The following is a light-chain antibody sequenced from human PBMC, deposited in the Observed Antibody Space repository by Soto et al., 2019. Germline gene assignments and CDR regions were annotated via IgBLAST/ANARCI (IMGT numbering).Light chain of an antibody. CDR3: QTWGSGIVV. V-gene: IGLV4-69*01. CDR1: SGHSNYA. CDR2: LNSDGSH. J-gene: IGLJ2*01. Sequence: QPVLTQSPSASASLGASVTLTCTLSSGHSNYAIAWHQQQSEKGPRYLMKLNSDGSHSKGDGIPDRFSGSSSGAERYLTISSLQPEDEADYYCQTWGSGIVVFGGGTKLTVL.